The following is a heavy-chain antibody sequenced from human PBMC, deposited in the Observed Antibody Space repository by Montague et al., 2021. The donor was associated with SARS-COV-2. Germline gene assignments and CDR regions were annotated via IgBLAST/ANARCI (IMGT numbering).Heavy chain of an antibody. CDR1: GFTFSSYA. D-gene: IGHD3-9*01. Sequence: SLRLSCAASGFTFSSYAMHWVRQAPGKGLEWVAVISYDGSNKYYADSVKGRFTISRDNSKNTLYLQMNSLRAGDTAVYYCARDPGVRSYDILTGWEVIPLYYFDYWGQGTLVTVSS. CDR3: ARDPGVRSYDILTGWEVIPLYYFDY. V-gene: IGHV3-30-3*01. CDR2: ISYDGSNK. J-gene: IGHJ4*02.